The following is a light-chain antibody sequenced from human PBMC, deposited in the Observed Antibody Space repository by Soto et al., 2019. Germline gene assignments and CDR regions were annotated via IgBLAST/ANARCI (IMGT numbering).Light chain of an antibody. Sequence: QSVLTQPHSVSGSPGQSVAISCSGTSSDVGGYNYVSWYQQHPGKAPKLIIFDVNKRPSGVPDRFSGSKSGSTASLTISGLQAEDEADYYCCSYGGSFYVVGTGTKVTAL. CDR1: SSDVGGYNY. V-gene: IGLV2-11*01. CDR3: CSYGGSFYV. J-gene: IGLJ1*01. CDR2: DVN.